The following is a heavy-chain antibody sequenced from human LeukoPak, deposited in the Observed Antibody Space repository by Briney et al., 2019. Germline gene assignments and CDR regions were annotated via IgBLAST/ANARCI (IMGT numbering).Heavy chain of an antibody. V-gene: IGHV6-1*01. D-gene: IGHD4-11*01. Sequence: SQTLSLTCAISGDSVSSDSAAWNWIRQSPSRGLEWLGRTYYRSKWYSDYAESVKSRITINPDTSKNQISLQLNSVSPEDTAVYYCAREVTDAFDIWGQGTMVTVSS. CDR3: AREVTDAFDI. CDR1: GDSVSSDSAA. J-gene: IGHJ3*02. CDR2: TYYRSKWYS.